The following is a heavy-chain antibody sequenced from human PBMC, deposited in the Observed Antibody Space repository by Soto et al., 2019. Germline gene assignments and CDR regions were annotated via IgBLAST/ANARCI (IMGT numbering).Heavy chain of an antibody. CDR1: GGSISSYY. CDR3: ARQVTGIVGYAYDI. V-gene: IGHV4-59*08. J-gene: IGHJ3*02. D-gene: IGHD1-26*01. Sequence: SETLSLTCTVSGGSISSYYWSWIRQPPGKGLEWIGYIYYSGSTNYNPSLKSRVTISVDTSKNQFSLKLNSVAAADTAIYYCARQVTGIVGYAYDIWGQGTMVTVSS. CDR2: IYYSGST.